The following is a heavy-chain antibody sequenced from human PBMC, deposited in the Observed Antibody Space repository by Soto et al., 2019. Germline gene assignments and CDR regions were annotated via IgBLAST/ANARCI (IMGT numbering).Heavy chain of an antibody. J-gene: IGHJ5*02. Sequence: PELLFYTCRFTCGSVRGYYGSWGWQPAGKGLEWIGRIYSSGNTKYNPSLQSRVTMSLDTSNNQFSLRPTSVTAADTAVYYSARGQRFSDWFDPWGQGTLVTVSS. CDR1: CGSVRGYY. CDR2: IYSSGNT. CDR3: ARGQRFSDWFDP. V-gene: IGHV4-4*07. D-gene: IGHD3-3*01.